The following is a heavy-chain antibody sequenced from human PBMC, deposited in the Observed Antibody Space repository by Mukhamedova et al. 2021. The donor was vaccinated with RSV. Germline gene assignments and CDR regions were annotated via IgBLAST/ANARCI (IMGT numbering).Heavy chain of an antibody. D-gene: IGHD6-6*01. Sequence: GKGLEWVGIIKPGDSDVRYSPSFQGQVTISANESITTAYLQWSSLRASDSAVYFCVRQDSFYSTSSFWGQGSLVTVSS. J-gene: IGHJ4*02. CDR2: IKPGDSDV. V-gene: IGHV5-51*01. CDR3: VRQDSFYSTSSF.